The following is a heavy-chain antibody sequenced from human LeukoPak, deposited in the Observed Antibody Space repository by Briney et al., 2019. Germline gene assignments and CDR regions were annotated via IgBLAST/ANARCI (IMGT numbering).Heavy chain of an antibody. V-gene: IGHV3-33*01. J-gene: IGHJ4*02. CDR3: ARELGGYFDY. CDR1: GFTFSSYG. CDR2: IWYDGSNK. Sequence: PGGALRLSCAASGFTFSSYGMHWGRHAPDKGLGWVAVIWYDGSNKYYADSVKGRFTTSRDNSKNTLYLQMTGLRAEDRAVYYGARELGGYFDYWGQGTLVTVSS. D-gene: IGHD3-3*01.